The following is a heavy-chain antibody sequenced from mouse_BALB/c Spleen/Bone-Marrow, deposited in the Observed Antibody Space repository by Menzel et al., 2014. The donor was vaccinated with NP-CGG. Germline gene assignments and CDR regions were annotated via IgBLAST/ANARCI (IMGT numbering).Heavy chain of an antibody. V-gene: IGHV5-6-3*01. D-gene: IGHD2-12*01. Sequence: EVKLVESGGGLVQPGGSLKLSCAASGITFSNYGISWIRQTPDKRLELVATINGNGGSSYYPDSVKGRFTISRDNAKNTLYLQMSSLKSEDTAMYYCARVAYYNVYFDYWGQGTTLTVSS. CDR1: GITFSNYG. J-gene: IGHJ2*01. CDR2: INGNGGSS. CDR3: ARVAYYNVYFDY.